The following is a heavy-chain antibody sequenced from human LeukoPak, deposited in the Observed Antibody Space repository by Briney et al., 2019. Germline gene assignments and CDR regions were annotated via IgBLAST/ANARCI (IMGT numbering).Heavy chain of an antibody. CDR3: ARDPYSGRYGDYYYYYMDV. V-gene: IGHV3-53*01. J-gene: IGHJ6*03. CDR1: GFTVSSNS. D-gene: IGHD1-26*01. CDR2: IYSGTI. Sequence: AGGSLRLSCTVSGFTVSSNSMSWVRQAPGKGLEWVSFIYSGTIHYSDSVKGRFTISRDNSKNTLYLQMNSLRAEDTAVYYCARDPYSGRYGDYYYYYMDVWGKGTTVTISS.